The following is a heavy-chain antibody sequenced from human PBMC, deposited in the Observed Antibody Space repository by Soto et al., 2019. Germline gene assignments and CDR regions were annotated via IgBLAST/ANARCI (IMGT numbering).Heavy chain of an antibody. CDR1: GYSLTELS. D-gene: IGHD2-15*01. Sequence: QVQLVQSGAEVRKPGASVKVSCKVSGYSLTELSIHWVRQAPGKGPEWMGGFDPEDGEIKFAQNFQGRVTMTEDTPTDTAYMELSSLRSEDTAIYYCATGLQHLVNPYYFDLWGQGTLVTVSS. J-gene: IGHJ4*02. CDR2: FDPEDGEI. V-gene: IGHV1-24*01. CDR3: ATGLQHLVNPYYFDL.